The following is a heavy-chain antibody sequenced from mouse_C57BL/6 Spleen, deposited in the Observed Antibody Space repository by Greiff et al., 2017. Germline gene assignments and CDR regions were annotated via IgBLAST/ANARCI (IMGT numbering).Heavy chain of an antibody. Sequence: EVQLVESGGGLVKPGGSLKLSCAASGFTFSDYGMHWVRQAPEKGLEWVAYISSGSSTIYYADTVKGRFTISRDNAKNTLFLQMTSLRSEDTAMYYCARRVTTVPPWYFDVWGTGTTVTVSS. V-gene: IGHV5-17*01. CDR3: ARRVTTVPPWYFDV. CDR2: ISSGSSTI. D-gene: IGHD1-1*01. CDR1: GFTFSDYG. J-gene: IGHJ1*03.